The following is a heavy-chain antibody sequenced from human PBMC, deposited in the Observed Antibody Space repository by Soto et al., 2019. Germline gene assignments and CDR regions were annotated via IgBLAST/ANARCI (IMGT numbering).Heavy chain of an antibody. J-gene: IGHJ4*02. CDR2: INQDGSEK. V-gene: IGHV3-7*01. CDR1: GFTVSSYG. CDR3: STSLDY. Sequence: GGSLRLSCAASGFTVSSYGMDWVRQAPGKGLEWVANINQDGSEKHYVDSVKGRFTISRDNAKNSLYLQMSSLTAEDSALYYCSTSLDYWGQGTLVTVSS.